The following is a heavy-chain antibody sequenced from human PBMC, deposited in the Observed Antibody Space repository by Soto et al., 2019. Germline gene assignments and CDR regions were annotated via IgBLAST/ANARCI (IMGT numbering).Heavy chain of an antibody. D-gene: IGHD2-15*01. CDR2: ISYSGTT. Sequence: QVQLQESGPGLVKPSQTLSLTCSVSGGSITSGGYYWNWIRQHPGKGLEWIGYISYSGTTYYNPSLKSRVTISVDTSKNQFSLKVTSVTAADTAVYYCAKDRGQYCSGGNCYSGEWFDPWGQGTPVTVSS. V-gene: IGHV4-31*03. CDR3: AKDRGQYCSGGNCYSGEWFDP. CDR1: GGSITSGGYY. J-gene: IGHJ5*02.